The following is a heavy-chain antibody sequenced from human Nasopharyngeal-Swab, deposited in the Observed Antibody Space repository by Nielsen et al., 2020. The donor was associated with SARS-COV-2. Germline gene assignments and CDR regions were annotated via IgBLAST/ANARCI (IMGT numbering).Heavy chain of an antibody. Sequence: SAKVSCKASGGTFSSYAISWVRQAPGQGLEWMGGIIPIFGTANYAQKFQGRVTVTADESTSTAYMELSSLRSEDTAVYYCARDRGSYGYFKYYCYYMDVWGKGTTVTVSS. CDR1: GGTFSSYA. CDR2: IIPIFGTA. D-gene: IGHD5-18*01. J-gene: IGHJ6*03. CDR3: ARDRGSYGYFKYYCYYMDV. V-gene: IGHV1-69*13.